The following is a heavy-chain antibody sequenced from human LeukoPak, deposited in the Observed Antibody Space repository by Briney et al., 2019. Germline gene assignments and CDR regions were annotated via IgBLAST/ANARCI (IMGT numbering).Heavy chain of an antibody. CDR1: GFTFNSYS. V-gene: IGHV3-21*04. CDR2: ISSSSSYI. Sequence: PGGSLRLSCAASGFTFNSYSMNWVRQAPGKGLAWVSSISSSSSYIYYADSVKGRFTISRDNSKNTLHLQMDSLRADGTAVYYCARQVTNYYYSNGLDYWGQGTLLTVSS. J-gene: IGHJ4*02. D-gene: IGHD3-22*01. CDR3: ARQVTNYYYSNGLDY.